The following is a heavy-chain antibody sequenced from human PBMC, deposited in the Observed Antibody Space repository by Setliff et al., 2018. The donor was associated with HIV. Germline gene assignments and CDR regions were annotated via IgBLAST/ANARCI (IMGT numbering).Heavy chain of an antibody. D-gene: IGHD2-8*01. V-gene: IGHV4-59*01. J-gene: IGHJ6*03. CDR1: GDSISSNS. CDR3: VRLTADRTNYYYYMDV. CDR2: ISYSGST. Sequence: PSETLSLTCTVSGDSISSNSWSWIRQPPGGGLEFIGYISYSGSTNYNPSLKSRITISVDTSKNRFSLKLMSVTAADTAVYYCVRLTADRTNYYYYMDVWGKGTTVTVSS.